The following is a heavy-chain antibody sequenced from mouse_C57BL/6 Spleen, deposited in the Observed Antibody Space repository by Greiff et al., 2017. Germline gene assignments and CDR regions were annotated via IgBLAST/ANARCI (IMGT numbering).Heavy chain of an antibody. J-gene: IGHJ3*01. CDR2: INPNNGGT. Sequence: EVQLQQSGPELVKPGASVKIPCKASGYTFTDYNMDWVKQSHGKSLEWIGDINPNNGGTIYNQKFKGKATLTVDKSSSTAYMELRSLTSEDTAVYYCAVQLRLPAWFAYWGQGTLVTVSA. V-gene: IGHV1-18*01. CDR3: AVQLRLPAWFAY. D-gene: IGHD3-2*02. CDR1: GYTFTDYN.